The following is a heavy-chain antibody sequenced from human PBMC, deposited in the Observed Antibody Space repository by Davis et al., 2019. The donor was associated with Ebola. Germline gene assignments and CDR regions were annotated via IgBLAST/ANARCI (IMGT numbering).Heavy chain of an antibody. V-gene: IGHV3-23*01. D-gene: IGHD2-8*01. J-gene: IGHJ3*02. Sequence: GESLKISCAASGFTFSSYAMNWVRRAPGKGLEWVSGIGGSGDSTHYADSVKGRFTISRDNSKNTLFLQMNSLRADDTATYYCAKDEIMLDAFDMWGQGTMVTVSS. CDR1: GFTFSSYA. CDR2: IGGSGDST. CDR3: AKDEIMLDAFDM.